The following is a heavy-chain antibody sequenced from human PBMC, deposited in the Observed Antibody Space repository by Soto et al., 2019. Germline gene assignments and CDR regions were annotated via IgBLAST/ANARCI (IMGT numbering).Heavy chain of an antibody. D-gene: IGHD2-2*01. Sequence: EVQLVESGGGLVQPGGSLRLSCEASAFTFSSYSMNWVRQAPGKGLEWVSYISSSSSTVYYADSVRGRFTISRDNSKTSLYLQMNSLRAEDTAVYYCARNMPIGYWGQVTLVTVSS. V-gene: IGHV3-48*01. CDR1: AFTFSSYS. J-gene: IGHJ4*02. CDR3: ARNMPIGY. CDR2: ISSSSSTV.